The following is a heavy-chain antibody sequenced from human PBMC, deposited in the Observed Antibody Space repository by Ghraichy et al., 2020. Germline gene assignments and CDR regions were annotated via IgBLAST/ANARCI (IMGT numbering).Heavy chain of an antibody. J-gene: IGHJ6*02. CDR2: ITSSSSFK. CDR3: ARGSTVVRFYYYDGMDV. V-gene: IGHV3-48*02. Sequence: LSLTCVGSGFNFGAYSMNWVRQSPGKRLEWISYITSSSSFKSYADSVKGRFTISRDNAQNSLSLQMSGLTDEDTAVYYCARGSTVVRFYYYDGMDVWGQGTTVTVSS. CDR1: GFNFGAYS. D-gene: IGHD4-23*01.